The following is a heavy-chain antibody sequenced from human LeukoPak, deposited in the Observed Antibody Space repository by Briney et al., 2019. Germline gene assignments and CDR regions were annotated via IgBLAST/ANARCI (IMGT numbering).Heavy chain of an antibody. CDR3: AREGVYSGGYYVMYDY. V-gene: IGHV3-21*01. Sequence: PGGSLRLSCAASGFTFSSYSMNWVRQAPGKGLEWVSSISSSSSYIYYADSVKGRFTISRDNAKNSLYLQMNSLRAEDTAVYYCAREGVYSGGYYVMYDYWGQGTLVTVSS. CDR2: ISSSSSYI. CDR1: GFTFSSYS. D-gene: IGHD1-26*01. J-gene: IGHJ4*02.